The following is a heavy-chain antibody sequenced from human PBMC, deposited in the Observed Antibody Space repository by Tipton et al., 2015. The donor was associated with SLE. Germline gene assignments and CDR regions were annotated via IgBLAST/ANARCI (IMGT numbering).Heavy chain of an antibody. CDR2: IYYSGST. J-gene: IGHJ6*03. D-gene: IGHD2-15*01. CDR3: ARDCEDVVVVAAATHTQKTFYSYMDG. Sequence: TLSLTCAVSGYSISSGYYWGWIRQPPGKGLEWIGYIYYSGSTYYNPSLRSRVTISVDTSKNQFSLRLSSVTAADTAVYYCARDCEDVVVVAAATHTQKTFYSYMDGWGKGTTVTVSS. CDR1: GYSISSGYY. V-gene: IGHV4-31*11.